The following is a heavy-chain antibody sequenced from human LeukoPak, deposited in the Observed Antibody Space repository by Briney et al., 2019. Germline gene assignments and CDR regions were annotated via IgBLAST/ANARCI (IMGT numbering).Heavy chain of an antibody. V-gene: IGHV1-69*05. J-gene: IGHJ6*03. CDR3: ATRGYSYGDKYYYYYMDV. D-gene: IGHD5-18*01. CDR2: IIPIFGTA. Sequence: GASVKVSCKASGGTFSSYAISWVRQAPGQGLEWMGGIIPIFGTANYAQKFQGRVTITTNESTSTAYMELSSLRSEDTAVYYCATRGYSYGDKYYYYYMDVWGKGTTVTVSS. CDR1: GGTFSSYA.